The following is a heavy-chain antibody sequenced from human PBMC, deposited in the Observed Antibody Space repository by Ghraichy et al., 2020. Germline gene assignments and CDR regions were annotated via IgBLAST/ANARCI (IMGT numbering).Heavy chain of an antibody. J-gene: IGHJ4*02. CDR2: LSGNGVSQ. D-gene: IGHD3-3*01. CDR3: AKRSYDSGYHDY. V-gene: IGHV3-23*01. CDR1: GFAFNSHA. Sequence: GGSLRLSCVGSGFAFNSHAMSWVRQAPGKGLEYVATLSGNGVSQFHADRVKGRFTISRDNSKHTLFLQMHMLTADDTGIYYCAKRSYDSGYHDYWGQGTQVTVSS.